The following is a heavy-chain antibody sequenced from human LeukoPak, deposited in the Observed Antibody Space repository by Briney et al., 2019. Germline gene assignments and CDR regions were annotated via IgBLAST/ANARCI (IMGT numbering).Heavy chain of an antibody. CDR2: IKQDGSEK. CDR3: ARGYSGYDAFDY. V-gene: IGHV3-7*01. J-gene: IGHJ4*02. Sequence: GGSLRLSCAASGFTFSTYWMSWVRQAPGKGLEWVANIKQDGSEKDYVDSVKGRFTISRDNAKNSLYLQMNSLRAEDTAVYYCARGYSGYDAFDYWGQGTLVTVSS. D-gene: IGHD5-12*01. CDR1: GFTFSTYW.